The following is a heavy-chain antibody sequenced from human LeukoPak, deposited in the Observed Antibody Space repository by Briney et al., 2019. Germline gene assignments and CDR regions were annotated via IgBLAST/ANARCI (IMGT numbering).Heavy chain of an antibody. Sequence: KPSETLSLTCAVSGYSISSGYYWSWIRRPPGKGLEWIGYIYYSGSTNYNPSLKSRVTISVDTSKNQFSLKLSSVTAADTAVYYCARTYYYDSSGYYLGAWQGVNYYYYMDVWGKGTTVTVSS. CDR3: ARTYYYDSSGYYLGAWQGVNYYYYMDV. J-gene: IGHJ6*03. CDR1: GYSISSGYY. D-gene: IGHD3-22*01. CDR2: IYYSGST. V-gene: IGHV4-61*01.